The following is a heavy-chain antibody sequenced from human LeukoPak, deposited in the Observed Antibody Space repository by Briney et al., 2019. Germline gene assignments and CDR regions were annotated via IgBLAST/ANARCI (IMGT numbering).Heavy chain of an antibody. CDR2: ISSSSSTT. J-gene: IGHJ4*02. D-gene: IGHD3-22*01. Sequence: PGGSLRLSCAASGFTFSSYTMNWVRQAPGKGLEWISYISSSSSTTYYADSVRGRLTISRDNAKNSLYLQMNSLRDEDTAVYYCARDYDSTGQIDYWGQGTLVTVSS. CDR1: GFTFSSYT. CDR3: ARDYDSTGQIDY. V-gene: IGHV3-48*02.